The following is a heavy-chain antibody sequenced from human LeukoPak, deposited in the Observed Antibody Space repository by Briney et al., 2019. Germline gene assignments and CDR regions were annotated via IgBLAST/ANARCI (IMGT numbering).Heavy chain of an antibody. CDR2: IYYSGST. J-gene: IGHJ6*03. V-gene: IGHV4-61*01. Sequence: SETLSLTCTVSGGSISRGSYFWSWIRQPPGKGLEWIGYIYYSGSTNYNPSLKSRVTISVDTSKNQFSLKLSSVTAADTAVYYCARDKVEYSSSSGYYYYYMDVWGKGTTVTVSS. D-gene: IGHD6-6*01. CDR1: GGSISRGSYF. CDR3: ARDKVEYSSSSGYYYYYMDV.